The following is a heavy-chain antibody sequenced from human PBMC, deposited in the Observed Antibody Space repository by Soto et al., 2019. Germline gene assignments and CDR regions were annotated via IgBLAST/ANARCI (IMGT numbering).Heavy chain of an antibody. CDR3: ARDLRLLAGHRRQTADQYYYAMAV. Sequence: QVQLVQSGAEVKKPGSSVKVSCRSSGGLFSSYALSWVRRAPGQGLAWMGGIVPIFGTADYAEKFQGRVTITADKSTNPAYMELSSLTSGGTAVYYCARDLRLLAGHRRQTADQYYYAMAVWGQGTTVTFPS. CDR2: IVPIFGTA. D-gene: IGHD2-15*01. J-gene: IGHJ6*02. CDR1: GGLFSSYA. V-gene: IGHV1-69*06.